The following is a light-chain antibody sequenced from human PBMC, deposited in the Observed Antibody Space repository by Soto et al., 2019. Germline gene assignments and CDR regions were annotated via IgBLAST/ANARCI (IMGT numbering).Light chain of an antibody. CDR2: DTS. Sequence: QAVVTQEPSLTVSPGGTVTLTCGSSTGDVTSGHYPYWIQQKPGQAPRTLIFDTSNKHSWTPARFSGSLLGGKAALTLSGAQPEDEADYYCLLFYGDYRRVFGTGTKAPS. V-gene: IGLV7-46*01. J-gene: IGLJ1*01. CDR1: TGDVTSGHY. CDR3: LLFYGDYRRV.